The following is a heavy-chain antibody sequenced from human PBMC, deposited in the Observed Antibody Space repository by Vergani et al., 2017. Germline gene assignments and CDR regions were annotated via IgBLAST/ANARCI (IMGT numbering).Heavy chain of an antibody. CDR1: GVPMQSGSFY. V-gene: IGHV4-61*02. D-gene: IGHD3/OR15-3a*01. Sequence: QVQLHESGPGLVKPSETLSPICSVSGVPMQSGSFYWTWIGQTAGRRLGWMGRFYPSGTTNYNPSLNGRVTIFVDKSKNILSLRLNSVTAADTAVYYCARGETRTDWFDPWGQGTLVTVSS. J-gene: IGHJ5*02. CDR3: ARGETRTDWFDP. CDR2: FYPSGTT.